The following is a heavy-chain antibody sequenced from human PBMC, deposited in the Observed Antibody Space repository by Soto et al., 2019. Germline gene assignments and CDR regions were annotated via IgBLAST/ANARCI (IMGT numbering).Heavy chain of an antibody. V-gene: IGHV3-30*18. Sequence: QVQLVESGGGVVQPGKSLRLSCAASGFIFSNYGMHWVRQAPGKGLEWVALISFDGKNRNYAESVKGRFTIYRDNPKNTLYLEMNGLRPEDTAFYYCAKSGGVVGGSEHPFFEYWGQGTLVTVSS. CDR2: ISFDGKNR. J-gene: IGHJ4*02. CDR1: GFIFSNYG. CDR3: AKSGGVVGGSEHPFFEY. D-gene: IGHD2-15*01.